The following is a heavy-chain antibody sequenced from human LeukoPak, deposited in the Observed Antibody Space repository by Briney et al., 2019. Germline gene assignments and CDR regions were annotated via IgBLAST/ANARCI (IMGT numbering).Heavy chain of an antibody. J-gene: IGHJ4*02. V-gene: IGHV3-30*18. D-gene: IGHD4-17*01. CDR2: ISYDGSNK. Sequence: GGSLRLSCGASGFTFSSYGMHWVRQAPGKGLEWVAVISYDGSNKYYADSVKGRLTISRDNSKNTLYLQMNSLRAEDTAVYYCAKDPYGANLDYWGQGTLVTVSS. CDR1: GFTFSSYG. CDR3: AKDPYGANLDY.